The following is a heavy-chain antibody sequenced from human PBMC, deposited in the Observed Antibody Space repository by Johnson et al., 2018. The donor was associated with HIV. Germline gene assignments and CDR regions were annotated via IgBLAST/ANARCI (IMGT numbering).Heavy chain of an antibody. CDR1: GFTFSSYA. CDR3: AKGRSPRIQLRTWAFDI. CDR2: ISSNGGST. Sequence: EVRLVEFGGGVVQPGRSLRLSCAASGFTFSSYAMHWVRQAPGKGLEYVSAISSNGGSTYYANSVKGRFTISRDNSKNTLYLQMGSLRAEDMAVYYCAKGRSPRIQLRTWAFDIWGQGTMVTVSS. J-gene: IGHJ3*02. V-gene: IGHV3-64*01. D-gene: IGHD5-18*01.